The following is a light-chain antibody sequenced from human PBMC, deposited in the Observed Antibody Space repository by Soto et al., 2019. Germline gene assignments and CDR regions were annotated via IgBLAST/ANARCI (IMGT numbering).Light chain of an antibody. CDR3: QQSYTAPYT. V-gene: IGKV1-39*01. CDR2: AAS. Sequence: DIQMTQSPSSLSASVGDRVTITCRASKSIYTYLNWYQQKPGKAPKLLIYAASNLQSGVPSRFSGSGSGTDFTLTISSLQPEDFATYYCQQSYTAPYTFGQGTKVEIK. CDR1: KSIYTY. J-gene: IGKJ2*01.